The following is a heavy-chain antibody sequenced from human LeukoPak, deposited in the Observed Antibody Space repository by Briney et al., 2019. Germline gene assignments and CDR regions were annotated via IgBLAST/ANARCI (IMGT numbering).Heavy chain of an antibody. CDR3: ARGSYDYVWGSYRSPPDY. CDR2: ISSSGSTI. V-gene: IGHV3-11*01. J-gene: IGHJ4*02. Sequence: GGSLRLSCAASGFTFSDYYMSWIRQAPGKGLEWVSYISSSGSTIYYADSVKGRFTISRDNAKNSLYLQMNSLRAEDTAVYYCARGSYDYVWGSYRSPPDYWGQGTLVTVSS. CDR1: GFTFSDYY. D-gene: IGHD3-16*02.